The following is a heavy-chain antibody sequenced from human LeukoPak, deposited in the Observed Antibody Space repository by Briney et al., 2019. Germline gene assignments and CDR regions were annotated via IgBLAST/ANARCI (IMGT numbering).Heavy chain of an antibody. CDR3: ARGGSDFYDSSGYYYRFEY. CDR2: INPNGGST. V-gene: IGHV1-46*01. D-gene: IGHD3-22*01. Sequence: ASVKVSCKASGYTFTSYYMHWVRQAPGQGLEWMGIINPNGGSTSYKQKFQGTVTMTRDTSTSTFYRELSSLRSEDTAVYYCARGGSDFYDSSGYYYRFEYWGQGTLVTVTS. CDR1: GYTFTSYY. J-gene: IGHJ4*02.